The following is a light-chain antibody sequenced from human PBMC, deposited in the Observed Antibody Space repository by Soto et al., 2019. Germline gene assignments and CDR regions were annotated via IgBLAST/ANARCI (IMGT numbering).Light chain of an antibody. J-gene: IGLJ2*01. CDR2: DVS. Sequence: QSALTQPRSVSGSPGQSVTISRTGTSSDVGGYNYVSWYQQHPGKAPKLMIYDVSKRPSGVPDRFSGSKSGNTASLTISGLQAEDEADYYCCSYAGSYGVVFGGGTKVTVL. CDR3: CSYAGSYGVV. V-gene: IGLV2-11*01. CDR1: SSDVGGYNY.